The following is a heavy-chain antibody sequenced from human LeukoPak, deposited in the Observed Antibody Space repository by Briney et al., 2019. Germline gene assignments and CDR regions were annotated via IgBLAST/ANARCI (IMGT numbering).Heavy chain of an antibody. CDR1: GFTFSSYA. V-gene: IGHV3-23*01. CDR2: ISGSGGGT. CDR3: AKVGSYSPLYFFDY. J-gene: IGHJ4*02. D-gene: IGHD2-21*01. Sequence: GGSLRLSCAASGFTFSSYAMTWVRQATGKGLEWVSAISGSGGGTYYADSVKGRFTISRDNSENTLYLQMNSLRAEDTAVYYCAKVGSYSPLYFFDYWGQGTLVTVSS.